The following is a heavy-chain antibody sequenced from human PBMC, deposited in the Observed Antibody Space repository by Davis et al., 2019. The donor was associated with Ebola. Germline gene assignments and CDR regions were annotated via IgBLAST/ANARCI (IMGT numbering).Heavy chain of an antibody. CDR2: INPSGGST. CDR1: GYTFTSQY. Sequence: AASVKVSCKASGYTFTSQYMHWVRQAPGQGLEWMGIINPSGGSTSYAQKFQGRVTMTRDTSTSTVYMELSSLRSEDTAVYYCARASRIAAAGTRGMDVWGQGTTVTVSS. J-gene: IGHJ6*02. V-gene: IGHV1-46*01. CDR3: ARASRIAAAGTRGMDV. D-gene: IGHD6-13*01.